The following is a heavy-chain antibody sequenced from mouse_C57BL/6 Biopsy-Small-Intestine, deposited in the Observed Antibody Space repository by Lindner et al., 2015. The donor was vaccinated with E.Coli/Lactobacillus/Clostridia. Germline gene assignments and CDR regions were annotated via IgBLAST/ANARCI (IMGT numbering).Heavy chain of an antibody. CDR2: INPSSSYT. CDR3: ARGEYYGSSYWWYFDV. D-gene: IGHD1-1*01. V-gene: IGHV1-7*01. CDR1: GYTFTSYW. J-gene: IGHJ1*01. Sequence: VQLQESGAELANLGASVKLSCKASGYTFTSYWMHWVKQRPGQGLEWIGYINPSSSYTKYNQKFKDKATLTADKSSSTAYMQLSSLTYEDSAVYYCARGEYYGSSYWWYFDVWGDRDHGHRLL.